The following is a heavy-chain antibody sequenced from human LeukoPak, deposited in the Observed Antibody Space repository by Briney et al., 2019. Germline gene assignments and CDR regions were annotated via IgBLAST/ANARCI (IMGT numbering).Heavy chain of an antibody. D-gene: IGHD3-22*01. Sequence: ASVKVSCKASGYTFSGYYIHWVRQAPGQGLEWMGWIIPNSGATNYAQNFQGRVTMTRDTSISTAYMELSRLRSDDTAVYYCAREAASYYYDSSGYSSFDYWGQGTLVTVSS. CDR3: AREAASYYYDSSGYSSFDY. CDR2: IIPNSGAT. CDR1: GYTFSGYY. V-gene: IGHV1-2*02. J-gene: IGHJ4*02.